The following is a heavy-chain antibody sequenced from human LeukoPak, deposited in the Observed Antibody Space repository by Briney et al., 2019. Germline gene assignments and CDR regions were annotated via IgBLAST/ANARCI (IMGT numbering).Heavy chain of an antibody. J-gene: IGHJ4*02. D-gene: IGHD3-10*01. Sequence: PGGSLRLSCAASGFTFSSYAMSWVRQAPGKGLEWVSAISGSGGSTYYADSVKGRFTISRDNSKNTLYLQMNSLRAEDTAVYYCAKDTGVLWFGESPPMGSYWGQGTLVTVSS. V-gene: IGHV3-23*01. CDR2: ISGSGGST. CDR3: AKDTGVLWFGESPPMGSY. CDR1: GFTFSSYA.